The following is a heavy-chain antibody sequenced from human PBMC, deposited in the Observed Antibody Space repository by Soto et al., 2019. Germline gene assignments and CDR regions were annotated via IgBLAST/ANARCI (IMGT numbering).Heavy chain of an antibody. V-gene: IGHV4-31*03. CDR3: ASLSLGFGEFHPHYYYGMDV. J-gene: IGHJ6*02. D-gene: IGHD3-10*01. CDR1: GGSISSGGYY. Sequence: QVQLQESGPGLVKPSQTLSLTCTVSGGSISSGGYYWSWIRQHPGKGLEWIGYIYYSGSTYYNPSLKSRVTISVDTSKNQFSLKLSSVTAADTAVYYCASLSLGFGEFHPHYYYGMDVWGQGTTVTVSS. CDR2: IYYSGST.